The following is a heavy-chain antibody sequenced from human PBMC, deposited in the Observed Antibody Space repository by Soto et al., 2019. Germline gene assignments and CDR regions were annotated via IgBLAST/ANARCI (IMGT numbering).Heavy chain of an antibody. CDR2: IYYSGST. CDR3: ARSLSVDTAMVYGY. V-gene: IGHV4-31*03. Sequence: QVQLQESGPGLVKPSQTLSLTCTVSGGSISSGGYYWSWIRQHPGKGLEWIGYIYYSGSTYYNPSLKSRVTISVDTSKNQVSLKLRSVTAADTAVYYCARSLSVDTAMVYGYWGQGTLVTVSS. D-gene: IGHD5-18*01. CDR1: GGSISSGGYY. J-gene: IGHJ4*02.